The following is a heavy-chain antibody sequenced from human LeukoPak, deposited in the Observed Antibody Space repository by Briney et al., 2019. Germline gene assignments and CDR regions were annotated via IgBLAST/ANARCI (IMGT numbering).Heavy chain of an antibody. Sequence: SETLSLTCTVSGGSISSYYWSWIRQPPGKGREWIGCIYYGGSTNYNPSLKSRVIISVDMSKNQFSLKLSSVTAADTAVYYCARHAIVGATFNWFDPWGQGTLVTVSS. V-gene: IGHV4-59*08. CDR2: IYYGGST. CDR1: GGSISSYY. J-gene: IGHJ5*02. CDR3: ARHAIVGATFNWFDP. D-gene: IGHD1-26*01.